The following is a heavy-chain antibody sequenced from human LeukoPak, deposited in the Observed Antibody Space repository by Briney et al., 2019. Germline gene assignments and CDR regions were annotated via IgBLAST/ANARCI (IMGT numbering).Heavy chain of an antibody. D-gene: IGHD6-19*01. CDR1: GFTFTSSA. CDR2: IVVGSGNT. CDR3: ARKLGIAVADDAFDI. V-gene: IGHV1-58*01. J-gene: IGHJ3*02. Sequence: GASVKVSCKASGFTFTSSAVQWVRQARGQRLEWIGWIVVGSGNTNYAQKFQERVTITRDMSTSTAYMELSSLRSEDTAVYYCARKLGIAVADDAFDIWAKGQWSPSLQ.